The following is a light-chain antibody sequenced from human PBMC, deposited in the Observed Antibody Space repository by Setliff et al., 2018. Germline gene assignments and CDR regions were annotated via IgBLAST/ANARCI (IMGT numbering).Light chain of an antibody. Sequence: QSALTQPASVSGSPGQSITISCSGTSSDVGSYDLVSWYQQHPGKAPKLIIYGVSDRPSGVSNRFSGSKSGNTASLTISGLQTEDEADYYCLSYTSETTHALFAGGTKVTV. CDR1: SSDVGSYDL. CDR2: GVS. V-gene: IGLV2-14*03. J-gene: IGLJ2*01. CDR3: LSYTSETTHAL.